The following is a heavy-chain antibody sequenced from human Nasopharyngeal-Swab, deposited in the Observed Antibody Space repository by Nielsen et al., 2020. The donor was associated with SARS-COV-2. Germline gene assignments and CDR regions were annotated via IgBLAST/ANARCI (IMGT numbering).Heavy chain of an antibody. Sequence: ASVKVSCKASGYTFTSYAMHWVHQAPGQRLEWMGWINAGNGNTKYSQKFQGRVTITRDTSASTAYMELSSLRSEDTAVYYCARDYLSRTNYGSDYWGQGTLVTVSS. J-gene: IGHJ4*02. CDR1: GYTFTSYA. V-gene: IGHV1-3*01. CDR2: INAGNGNT. D-gene: IGHD3-10*01. CDR3: ARDYLSRTNYGSDY.